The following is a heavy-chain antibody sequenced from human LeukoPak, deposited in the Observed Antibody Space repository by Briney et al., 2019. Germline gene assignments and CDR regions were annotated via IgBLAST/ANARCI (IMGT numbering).Heavy chain of an antibody. CDR1: GGSISSYY. D-gene: IGHD3-22*01. V-gene: IGHV4-59*01. CDR2: IYYSGST. J-gene: IGHJ5*02. Sequence: SETLSLTCTVSGGSISSYYWSWIRQPPGKGLEWIGYIYYSGSTNYNPSLKSRVTISVDTSKNQFSLKLSSVTAADTAVYYCARDPPPLLHYYEETWVPWGQGTLVTVSS. CDR3: ARDPPPLLHYYEETWVP.